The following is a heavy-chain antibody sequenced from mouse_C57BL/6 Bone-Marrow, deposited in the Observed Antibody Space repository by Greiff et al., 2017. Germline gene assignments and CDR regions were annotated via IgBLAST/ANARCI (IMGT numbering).Heavy chain of an antibody. Sequence: VQLQQSGAELVKPGASVKVSCKASGYAFTNYLIEWVKQRPGQGLEWIGVINPGSGGTNYTEKFKGKATLTADKSSSTAYMQLSSLTSEDSAVYFGARSKNWDSCFAYWGQGTLVTVSA. CDR2: INPGSGGT. J-gene: IGHJ3*01. CDR1: GYAFTNYL. V-gene: IGHV1-54*01. CDR3: ARSKNWDSCFAY. D-gene: IGHD4-1*01.